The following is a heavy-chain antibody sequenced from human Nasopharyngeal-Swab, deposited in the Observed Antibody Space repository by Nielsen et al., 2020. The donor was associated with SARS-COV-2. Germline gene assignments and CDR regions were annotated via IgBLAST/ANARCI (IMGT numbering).Heavy chain of an antibody. CDR1: GFTFDDYA. D-gene: IGHD6-13*01. CDR3: ARARAAGRNNWFDP. V-gene: IGHV3-9*01. Sequence: SLKISCAASGFTFDDYAMHWVRQAPGKVLEWVSGISWNSGSIGYADSVKGRFTISRDNAKNSLYLKMNSLRAEDTAVYYCARARAAGRNNWFDPWGQGTLVTVSS. CDR2: ISWNSGSI. J-gene: IGHJ5*02.